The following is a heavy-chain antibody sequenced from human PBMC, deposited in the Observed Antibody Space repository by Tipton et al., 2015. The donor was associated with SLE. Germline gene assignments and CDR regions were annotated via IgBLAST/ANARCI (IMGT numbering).Heavy chain of an antibody. Sequence: GSLRLSCTVSGGSISSSSYYWGWIRQPPGKGLEWVSVIYSGGSTYYADSVKGRFTISRHNSKNTLYLQMNSLRAEDTAVYYCARADPYFDYWGQGTLVTVSS. CDR1: GGSISSSSYY. D-gene: IGHD6-19*01. CDR3: ARADPYFDY. J-gene: IGHJ4*02. V-gene: IGHV3-53*04. CDR2: IYSGGST.